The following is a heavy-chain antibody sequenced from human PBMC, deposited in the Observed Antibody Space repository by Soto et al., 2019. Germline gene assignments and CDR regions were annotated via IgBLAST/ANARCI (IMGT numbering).Heavy chain of an antibody. D-gene: IGHD5-12*01. CDR3: VRGGGYDPFDY. Sequence: SETLSLTCTVSGASISYGGFSWSWIRQAPGKGLEWIGYIYHLENTSFYPSFKSRLTMSIDRSRNQFSLNLSSVTAADRAGYYCVRGGGYDPFDYWGQGVLVTVSS. CDR1: GASISYGGFS. J-gene: IGHJ4*02. CDR2: IYHLENT. V-gene: IGHV4-30-2*01.